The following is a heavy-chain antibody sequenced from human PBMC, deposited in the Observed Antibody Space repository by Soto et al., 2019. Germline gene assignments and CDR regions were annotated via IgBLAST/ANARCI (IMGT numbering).Heavy chain of an antibody. CDR3: AKDRFTYYSSGYYYHY. D-gene: IGHD3-22*01. CDR2: ISGSGGST. V-gene: IGHV3-23*01. CDR1: GFTFSSYA. J-gene: IGHJ4*02. Sequence: PGGSLRLSCAASGFTFSSYAMSWVRQAPGKGLEWVSAISGSGGSTYYADSVKGRFTISRGNSKNTLYLQMNSLRAEDTAVYYCAKDRFTYYSSGYYYHYWGQGTLVTVSS.